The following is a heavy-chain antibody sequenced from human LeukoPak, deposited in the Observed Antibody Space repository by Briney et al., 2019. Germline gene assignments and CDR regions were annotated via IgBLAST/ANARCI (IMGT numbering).Heavy chain of an antibody. V-gene: IGHV3-21*01. J-gene: IGHJ4*02. CDR3: ASVDYYGSGNYYNDVDY. D-gene: IGHD3-10*01. Sequence: GGSLRLSCAASGFTFSSYSMNWVRQAPGKGLEWVSSISSSSSYIYYADSVKGRFTISRDNAKNSLYLQMNSLRAEDTALYYCASVDYYGSGNYYNDVDYWGQGTLVTVSS. CDR2: ISSSSSYI. CDR1: GFTFSSYS.